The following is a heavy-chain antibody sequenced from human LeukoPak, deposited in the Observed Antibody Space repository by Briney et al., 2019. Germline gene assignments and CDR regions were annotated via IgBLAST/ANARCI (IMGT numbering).Heavy chain of an antibody. Sequence: SETLSLTCTVSGGSISSYYWSWIRQPPGKGLEWIGEINHSGSTNYNPSLKSRVTISVDTSKNQFSLKLSPVTAADTAVYYCARGRILGYYDFWSGYYTGGYFDYWGQGTLVTVSS. CDR3: ARGRILGYYDFWSGYYTGGYFDY. CDR2: INHSGST. V-gene: IGHV4-34*01. D-gene: IGHD3-3*01. CDR1: GGSISSYY. J-gene: IGHJ4*02.